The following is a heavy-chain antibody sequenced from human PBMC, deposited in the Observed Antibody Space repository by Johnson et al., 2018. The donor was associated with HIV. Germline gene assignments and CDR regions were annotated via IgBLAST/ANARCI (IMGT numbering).Heavy chain of an antibody. CDR3: ASLSDDAFDF. Sequence: QVQLVESGGGLVQPGGSLRLSCAASGFTVSSNYMRWVRQAPGKGLEWGAVIWYDGSNKYYADSVKGRFTISRDNSENTLYLQMNSLKAEDTAVYYCASLSDDAFDFWGQGTMVIVSS. CDR1: GFTVSSNY. CDR2: IWYDGSNK. V-gene: IGHV3-33*08. J-gene: IGHJ3*01.